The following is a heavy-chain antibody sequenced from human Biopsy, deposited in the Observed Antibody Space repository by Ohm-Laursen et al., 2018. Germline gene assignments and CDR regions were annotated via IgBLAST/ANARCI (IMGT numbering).Heavy chain of an antibody. CDR2: ARNKANSYTI. V-gene: IGHV3-72*01. D-gene: IGHD1-26*01. Sequence: SLRLSCTASGFSFGDHYLDWVRQAPGKGLEWVGRARNKANSYTIEYAASVMGRFTISRDDSQSSLYLQMNSLQTEDTAVYFCAKEGRLLGIPHTYCFDSWGQGTLVTVSS. CDR3: AKEGRLLGIPHTYCFDS. J-gene: IGHJ4*02. CDR1: GFSFGDHY.